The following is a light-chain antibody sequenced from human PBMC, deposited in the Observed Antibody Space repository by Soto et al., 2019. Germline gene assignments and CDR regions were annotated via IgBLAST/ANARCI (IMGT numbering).Light chain of an antibody. V-gene: IGLV1-44*01. CDR1: SANLARNS. CDR2: KTD. Sequence: QSVLTQPPSASGNPGQRVTISCSGSSANLARNSVNWYQQFPGTAPKLLIYKTDQRPSGVPDRFSGSKSGTSASLAITGLQSEDEGYYYCTSWDDSLNIWVFGGETKLTVL. J-gene: IGLJ3*02. CDR3: TSWDDSLNIWV.